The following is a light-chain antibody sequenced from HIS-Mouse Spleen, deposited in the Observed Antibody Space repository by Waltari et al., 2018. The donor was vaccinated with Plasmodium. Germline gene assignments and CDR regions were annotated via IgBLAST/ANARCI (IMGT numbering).Light chain of an antibody. J-gene: IGKJ1*01. CDR2: AAS. CDR3: QQNYNTWT. Sequence: DIQMTQSPSSLSASVGDRVTITCRASQSISSYLNWYQQKPGKVSKLLIYAASSLQSWVPSRFSGSGSGTDFTLTISSLQPEDFATYYCQQNYNTWTCGQGTKVEIK. CDR1: QSISSY. V-gene: IGKV1-39*01.